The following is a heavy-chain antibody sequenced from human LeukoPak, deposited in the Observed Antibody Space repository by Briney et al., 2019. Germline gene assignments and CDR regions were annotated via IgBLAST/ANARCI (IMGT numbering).Heavy chain of an antibody. D-gene: IGHD1-26*01. CDR2: INSDGSST. CDR3: ARGPVGATPYYYYGMDV. J-gene: IGHJ6*02. CDR1: GFTFSSYW. Sequence: GGSLRLSCAASGFTFSSYWMHWVRQAPGKWLVWVSRINSDGSSTSYADSVKGRFTISRDNAKNTLYLQMNSLRAEDTAVYYCARGPVGATPYYYYGMDVWGQGTTVTVSS. V-gene: IGHV3-74*01.